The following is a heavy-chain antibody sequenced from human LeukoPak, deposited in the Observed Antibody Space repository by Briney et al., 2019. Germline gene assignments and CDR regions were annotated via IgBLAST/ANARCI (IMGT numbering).Heavy chain of an antibody. CDR3: ARDADSSSWLYFDY. D-gene: IGHD6-13*01. CDR2: ISYDGSNK. Sequence: PGGSLRLSCAASGFTFSSYAMHWVRQAPGKGLEWVAVISYDGSNKYYADSVKGRFTISRDNSKNTLYLQMNSLRAEDTAVYYCARDADSSSWLYFDYWGQGTLVTVSS. V-gene: IGHV3-30*04. CDR1: GFTFSSYA. J-gene: IGHJ4*02.